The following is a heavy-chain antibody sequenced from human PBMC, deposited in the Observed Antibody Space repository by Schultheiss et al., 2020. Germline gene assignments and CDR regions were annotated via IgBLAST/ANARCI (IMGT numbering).Heavy chain of an antibody. CDR1: GYTFTSYD. V-gene: IGHV1-8*01. CDR3: ARDEKRGYYYYGMDV. D-gene: IGHD3-10*01. CDR2: MNPNSGNT. J-gene: IGHJ6*02. Sequence: ASVTVSCKASGYTFTSYDINWVRQATGQGLEWMGWMNPNSGNTGYAQKFQGRVTMTRDTSISTAYMELSRLRSDDTAVYYCARDEKRGYYYYGMDVWGQGTTVNVS.